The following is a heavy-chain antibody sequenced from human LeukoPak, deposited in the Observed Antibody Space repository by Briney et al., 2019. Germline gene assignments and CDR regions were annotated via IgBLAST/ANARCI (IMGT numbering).Heavy chain of an antibody. CDR2: IWPDGSKK. V-gene: IGHV3-33*06. D-gene: IGHD1-14*01. Sequence: GRSLRLSCAASGFTFRTYAMHWVRQAPGKGLEWVAFIWPDGSKKFYADSVKGRFTISRDNSNHTLYLQMNSLRPEDTVLYFCAKISSSAEPNFDYWGQGILLTVSS. CDR3: AKISSSAEPNFDY. CDR1: GFTFRTYA. J-gene: IGHJ4*02.